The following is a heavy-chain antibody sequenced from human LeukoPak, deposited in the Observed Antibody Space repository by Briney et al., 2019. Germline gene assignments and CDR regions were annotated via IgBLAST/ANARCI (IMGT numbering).Heavy chain of an antibody. Sequence: GGSLRLSCAASGFTFSTYGIHWVRQAPGKGLEWVAFIRYDGSNKYYEDSVKGRFTISGDNSKNTVYLQMNSLRAEDTAVYYCAKDEGSGRTLDYWGQGTLVTVSS. CDR2: IRYDGSNK. V-gene: IGHV3-30*02. D-gene: IGHD2-15*01. CDR3: AKDEGSGRTLDY. CDR1: GFTFSTYG. J-gene: IGHJ4*02.